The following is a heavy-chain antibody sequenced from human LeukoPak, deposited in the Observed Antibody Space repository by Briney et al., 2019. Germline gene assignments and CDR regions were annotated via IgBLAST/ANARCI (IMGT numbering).Heavy chain of an antibody. CDR2: INPHRGGT. D-gene: IGHD1-26*01. CDR1: GYTLTDYY. Sequence: ASVTVSCQAYGYTLTDYYMHWVRQAPGQGLEWRGWINPHRGGTDDAQKCQGRVTMTRDTSISTAYMELSRLRSDDTAVYYCARDMDSGADFFDYWGLGTLVTVSS. J-gene: IGHJ4*02. V-gene: IGHV1-2*02. CDR3: ARDMDSGADFFDY.